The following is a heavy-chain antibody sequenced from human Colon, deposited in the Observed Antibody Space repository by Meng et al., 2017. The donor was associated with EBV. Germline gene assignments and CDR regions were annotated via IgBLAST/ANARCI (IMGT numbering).Heavy chain of an antibody. J-gene: IGHJ5*02. CDR2: IDYSGST. V-gene: IGHV4-59*08. Sequence: QLQRCGPGLGKPSEALSLTCTCSGGSVGSYYWRWIRQPPGKGLEWDGYIDYSGSTNYNPSLKSRVTISVDTSKNQFSLKLSSVTAADTAVYDCASHFSNWFDPWGQGTLVTVSS. CDR3: ASHFSNWFDP. CDR1: GGSVGSYY.